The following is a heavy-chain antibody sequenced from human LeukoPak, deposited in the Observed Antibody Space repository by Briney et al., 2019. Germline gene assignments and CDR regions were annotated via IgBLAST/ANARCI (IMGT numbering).Heavy chain of an antibody. J-gene: IGHJ3*01. V-gene: IGHV3-48*03. Sequence: GGSLRLSCAAYGFTFSSYEMNWVRQAPGKGLEWVSYISSSGSTIYYADSVKGRFAISRDNAKNSLYLQMNSLRAEDTAVYYCAREARPGGVGVGWGQGTMVTVSS. CDR2: ISSSGSTI. D-gene: IGHD3-3*01. CDR3: AREARPGGVGVG. CDR1: GFTFSSYE.